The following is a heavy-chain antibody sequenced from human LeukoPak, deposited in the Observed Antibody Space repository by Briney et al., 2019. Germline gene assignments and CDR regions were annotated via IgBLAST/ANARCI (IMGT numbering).Heavy chain of an antibody. CDR1: SGSISSYY. Sequence: SETLSLTCTVSSGSISSYYWSWIRQPPGKGLEWIGYIYYSGSTNYNPSLKSRVTISVDTSKNQPSLKLSSVTAADTAVYYCARQHHGSGTIDHWGQGTLVTVSS. D-gene: IGHD3-10*01. CDR2: IYYSGST. CDR3: ARQHHGSGTIDH. J-gene: IGHJ4*02. V-gene: IGHV4-59*01.